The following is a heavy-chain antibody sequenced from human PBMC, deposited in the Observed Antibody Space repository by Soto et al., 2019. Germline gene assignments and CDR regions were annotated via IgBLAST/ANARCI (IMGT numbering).Heavy chain of an antibody. CDR3: GRSAAGVDH. D-gene: IGHD6-13*01. Sequence: EVQLVESGGGLVQPGGSLRLPCAASGFTFSSHWMCWVRQTPGRGLEWVANIRPDGSAKYYLDSVKGRFIISRDNAKNSLYLQMNSLRIEDTAVYYCGRSAAGVDHWGQGTLVTVS. CDR2: IRPDGSAK. V-gene: IGHV3-7*05. CDR1: GFTFSSHW. J-gene: IGHJ4*02.